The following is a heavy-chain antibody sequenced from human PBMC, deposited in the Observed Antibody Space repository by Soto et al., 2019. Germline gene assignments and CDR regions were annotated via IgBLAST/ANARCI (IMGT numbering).Heavy chain of an antibody. V-gene: IGHV1-18*01. CDR3: AREGYHHGDYQYNWFDP. CDR2: ISAYNGNT. CDR1: GYTFTSYG. Sequence: QVPLVQSGAEVKKPGASVKVSCKASGYTFTSYGISWVRQAPGQGLEWMGWISAYNGNTNYAQKLQGRVTMTTDTSTSTAYMELRSLRSDDTAVYYCAREGYHHGDYQYNWFDPWGQGTLVTVSS. J-gene: IGHJ5*02. D-gene: IGHD4-17*01.